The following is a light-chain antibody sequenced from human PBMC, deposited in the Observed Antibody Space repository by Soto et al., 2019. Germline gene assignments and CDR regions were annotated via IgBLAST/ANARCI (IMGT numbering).Light chain of an antibody. V-gene: IGLV2-8*01. CDR3: SSYAGTPYV. CDR2: DVS. Sequence: QSVLTQPPSASGSPGQSVTIPCTGTSSDIGAYKYVSWYQQHPDKAPKLVIYDVSKRPSGVPDRFSGSKSGTTASLTVSGLQAEDEADYYCSSYAGTPYVFGTGTKVTVL. CDR1: SSDIGAYKY. J-gene: IGLJ1*01.